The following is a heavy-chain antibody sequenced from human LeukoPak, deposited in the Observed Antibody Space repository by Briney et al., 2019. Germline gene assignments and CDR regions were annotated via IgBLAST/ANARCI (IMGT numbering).Heavy chain of an antibody. Sequence: SETLSLTCAVYGGSFSGYYWSWIRQPPGKGLEWIGYMYYRGTIKYNPSLKSRVTISIDTSNNQFSLKLNSVTAADTAIYYCARGASGDFPDSWGQGILVTVSS. CDR2: MYYRGTI. D-gene: IGHD3-3*01. J-gene: IGHJ4*02. CDR1: GGSFSGYY. CDR3: ARGASGDFPDS. V-gene: IGHV4-59*01.